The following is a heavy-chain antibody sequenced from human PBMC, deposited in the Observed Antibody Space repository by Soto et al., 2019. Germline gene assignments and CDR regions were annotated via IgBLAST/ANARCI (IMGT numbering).Heavy chain of an antibody. D-gene: IGHD6-19*01. V-gene: IGHV1-3*01. J-gene: IGHJ4*02. Sequence: ASVKVACKASGYTFTRYAMHLVRQAPGQRLEWMGWINAGNGNTKYSQKFQGRVTITTDTSASTAYMELCRPRSEDTADSYCSRDGAVAGDSNFYCWGQGSRVTVSS. CDR3: SRDGAVAGDSNFYC. CDR2: INAGNGNT. CDR1: GYTFTRYA.